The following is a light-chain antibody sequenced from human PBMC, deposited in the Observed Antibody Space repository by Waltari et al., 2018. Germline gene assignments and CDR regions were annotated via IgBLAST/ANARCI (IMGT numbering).Light chain of an antibody. CDR2: AAS. CDR3: QQLATYPIT. Sequence: IQLTQSPSSLSTSVGDRVTITCRASQGINTYLAWYQKKSGKAPKLLIYAASTLQSGVPSRFSGSGSGTDFTLTISSLQPEDFATYYCQQLATYPITSGQGTRLEIK. CDR1: QGINTY. V-gene: IGKV1-9*01. J-gene: IGKJ5*01.